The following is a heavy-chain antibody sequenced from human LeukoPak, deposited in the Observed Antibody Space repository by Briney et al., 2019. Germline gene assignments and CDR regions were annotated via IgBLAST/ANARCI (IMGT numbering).Heavy chain of an antibody. V-gene: IGHV3-33*06. CDR1: GFTFSSYG. D-gene: IGHD3-3*01. J-gene: IGHJ4*02. CDR2: IWYDGSNK. Sequence: GGSLRLSCAASGFTFSSYGMHWVRQAPGKGLEWVAVIWYDGSNKYYADSVKGRFTISRGNSKNTLYLQMNSLRAEDTAVYYCAKDDTPGKEWLEVIDYWGQGALVTVSS. CDR3: AKDDTPGKEWLEVIDY.